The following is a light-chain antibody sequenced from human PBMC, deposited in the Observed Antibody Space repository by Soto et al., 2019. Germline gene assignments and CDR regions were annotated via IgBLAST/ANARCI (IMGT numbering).Light chain of an antibody. V-gene: IGLV4-60*03. J-gene: IGLJ3*02. CDR1: SGHSSYI. Sequence: QSVLTQSSSASASLGSSVKLTCTLSSGHSSYIIVWHHQQPGKAPRFLMKVEETGSYTRGRGVPDRFSGSSSGADRYLSISSLQSEDEADYYCETSDSDTRVFGGGTKLTVL. CDR2: VEETGSY. CDR3: ETSDSDTRV.